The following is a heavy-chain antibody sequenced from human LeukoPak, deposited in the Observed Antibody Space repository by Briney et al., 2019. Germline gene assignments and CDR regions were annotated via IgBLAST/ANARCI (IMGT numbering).Heavy chain of an antibody. J-gene: IGHJ3*02. CDR3: AREPGYCSGGSCYPGGSDAFDI. CDR1: GGTFSSYA. V-gene: IGHV1-69*06. CDR2: IIPIFGTA. Sequence: ASVKVSCKASGGTFSSYAISWVRQAPGQGLEWMGGIIPIFGTANYAQKFQGRVTITADKSTSTAYMELSSLRSEDTAVYYCAREPGYCSGGSCYPGGSDAFDIWGQGTMVTVSS. D-gene: IGHD2-15*01.